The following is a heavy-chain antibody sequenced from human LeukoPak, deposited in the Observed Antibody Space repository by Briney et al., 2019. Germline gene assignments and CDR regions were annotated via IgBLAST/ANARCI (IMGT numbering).Heavy chain of an antibody. V-gene: IGHV5-10-1*01. J-gene: IGHJ4*02. CDR2: IDPSDSYT. D-gene: IGHD5-12*01. Sequence: GESLKISCKGSGYSFTSYWMSWVRQMPGKGLEWMGRIDPSDSYTNYSPSFQGHVTISADKSISTAYLQWSSLKASDTAMYYCARQGSGYDYYYFDYWGQGTLVTVSS. CDR3: ARQGSGYDYYYFDY. CDR1: GYSFTSYW.